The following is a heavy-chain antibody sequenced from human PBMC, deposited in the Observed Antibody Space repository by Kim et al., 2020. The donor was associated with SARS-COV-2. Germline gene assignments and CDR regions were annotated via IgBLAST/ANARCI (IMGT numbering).Heavy chain of an antibody. CDR1: GGTFRSYA. J-gene: IGHJ6*02. Sequence: SVKVSCKASGGTFRSYAITWVRQAPGQGLEWMGGIIPIVGKANYAEKFQGRVTIIADESTSTAYMELTSLRSEDTAVYYCARVFRRTPPMIANWNYGYGMDVWGQGTTVTVSS. V-gene: IGHV1-69*13. D-gene: IGHD1-7*01. CDR2: IIPIVGKA. CDR3: ARVFRRTPPMIANWNYGYGMDV.